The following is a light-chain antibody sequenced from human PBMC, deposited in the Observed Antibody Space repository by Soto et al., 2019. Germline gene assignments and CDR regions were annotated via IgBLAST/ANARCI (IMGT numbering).Light chain of an antibody. V-gene: IGKV3D-15*01. CDR2: AAS. CDR3: QQYNNWPFT. CDR1: QGVASN. Sequence: EMVMTQSPATLSVSLGERATLSCRASQGVASNLAWYQQKFVRAPRLLIYAASTRATGIPARFSGSGSGTEFTLTISSLQSEDFAVYYCQQYNNWPFTFGPGTKVDIK. J-gene: IGKJ3*01.